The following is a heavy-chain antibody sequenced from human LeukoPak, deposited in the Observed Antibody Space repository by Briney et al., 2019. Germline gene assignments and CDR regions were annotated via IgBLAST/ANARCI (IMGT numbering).Heavy chain of an antibody. CDR2: IYYSGST. D-gene: IGHD3-16*01. CDR1: GGSISSYY. V-gene: IGHV4-59*01. J-gene: IGHJ4*02. CDR3: AREVGGSGPFDY. Sequence: SETLSLTCTVSGGSISSYYWSWIRQPPGKGLEWIGYIYYSGSTNYNPSLKSRVTISVDTSKNQFSLKLSSVTAADTAVYYCAREVGGSGPFDYWGQGTLVTVSS.